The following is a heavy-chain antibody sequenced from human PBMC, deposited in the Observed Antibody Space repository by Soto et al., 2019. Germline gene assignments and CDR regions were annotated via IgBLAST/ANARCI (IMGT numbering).Heavy chain of an antibody. CDR1: GFRVSSGY. CDR3: APDARNVGIGYFDS. J-gene: IGHJ4*03. CDR2: TVSGLST. V-gene: IGHV3-53*01. D-gene: IGHD1-26*01. Sequence: PGGSLRLSCAASGFRVSSGYVTWFRQPPGEGLERISLTVSGLSTHFADFVNGRFTVSRDTSNNTLYLHMSSLRAEATAVYYCAPDARNVGIGYFDSLGLGTMV.